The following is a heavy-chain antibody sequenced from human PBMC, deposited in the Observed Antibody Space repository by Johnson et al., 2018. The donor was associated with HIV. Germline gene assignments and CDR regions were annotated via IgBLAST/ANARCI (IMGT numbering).Heavy chain of an antibody. CDR1: GFTFSSYW. J-gene: IGHJ3*02. Sequence: EKLVESGGGVVQPGRSLRLSCAASGFTFSSYWMHWVRQAPGKGLVWVSRIHNDGSTTTYADSVKGRFTVSRDKVKNTLHLQMNSLRVEDAAIYYCARGPILEWLSGDGFDMWGQGTMVTVSS. CDR2: IHNDGSTT. V-gene: IGHV3-74*02. D-gene: IGHD3-3*01. CDR3: ARGPILEWLSGDGFDM.